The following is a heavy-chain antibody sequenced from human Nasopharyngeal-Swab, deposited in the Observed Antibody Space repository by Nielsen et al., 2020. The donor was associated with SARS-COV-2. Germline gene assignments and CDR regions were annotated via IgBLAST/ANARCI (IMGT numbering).Heavy chain of an antibody. Sequence: SETLSLTCAVYGGSFSGYYWSWIRQPPGKGLEWIGEINHSGSTNYNPSLKSRVTISVGTSKNQFSLKLTSVTAADTAVYYCARGPHRRITIFGVVIESYYYGMDVWGQGTTVTVSS. CDR2: INHSGST. CDR1: GGSFSGYY. CDR3: ARGPHRRITIFGVVIESYYYGMDV. V-gene: IGHV4-34*01. J-gene: IGHJ6*02. D-gene: IGHD3-3*01.